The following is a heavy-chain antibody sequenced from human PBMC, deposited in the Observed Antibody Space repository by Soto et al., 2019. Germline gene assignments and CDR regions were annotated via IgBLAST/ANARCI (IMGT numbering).Heavy chain of an antibody. V-gene: IGHV4-31*03. CDR1: GGSISSGGYY. J-gene: IGHJ4*02. Sequence: QVQLQESGPGLVKPSQTLSITCTVSGGSISSGGYYWSWIRQHPGKGLEWIGYIYYSGTTYYNPSLKSRVTITVDTPKNQFSLKLSSVTAADTAVYYCARGRSSTSPYPIGYWGQGTLVTVSS. D-gene: IGHD2-2*01. CDR2: IYYSGTT. CDR3: ARGRSSTSPYPIGY.